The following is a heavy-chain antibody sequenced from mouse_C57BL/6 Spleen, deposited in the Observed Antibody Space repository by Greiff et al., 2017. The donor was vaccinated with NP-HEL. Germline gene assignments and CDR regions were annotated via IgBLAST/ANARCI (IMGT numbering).Heavy chain of an antibody. Sequence: QVQLQQSGPELVKPGASVKISCKASGYAFSSSWMNWVKQRPGKGLEWIGRIYPGDGDTNYNGKFKGKATLTADKSSSTAYMQLSSLTSEDSAVYFCARDTGSNWYFDVWGTGTTVTVSS. D-gene: IGHD4-1*01. CDR3: ARDTGSNWYFDV. CDR2: IYPGDGDT. CDR1: GYAFSSSW. J-gene: IGHJ1*03. V-gene: IGHV1-82*01.